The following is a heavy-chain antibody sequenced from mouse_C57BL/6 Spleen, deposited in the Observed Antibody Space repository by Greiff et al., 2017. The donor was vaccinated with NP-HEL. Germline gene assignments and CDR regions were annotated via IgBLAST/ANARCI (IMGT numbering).Heavy chain of an antibody. CDR1: GYSITSDY. D-gene: IGHD1-1*01. Sequence: EVQRVESGPGLAKPSQTLSLTCSVTGYSITSDYWNWIRKFPGNKLEYMGYISYCGSTYSNPSLKSRISITLDTSKNQYYLHVNSVTTEDTATYYCARSDYGSSYVYFDVWGTGTTVTVAS. CDR2: ISYCGST. V-gene: IGHV3-8*01. CDR3: ARSDYGSSYVYFDV. J-gene: IGHJ1*03.